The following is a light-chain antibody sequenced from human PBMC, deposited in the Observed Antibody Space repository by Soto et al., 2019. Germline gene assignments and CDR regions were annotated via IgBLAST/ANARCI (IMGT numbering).Light chain of an antibody. CDR2: DVT. J-gene: IGLJ1*01. Sequence: QSALTQPRSVSGSLGRSVTVSCTGTSSDVGGYNYVSWYQQYPGKAPKLMIYDVTKRPSGVPDRFSGSKSGNTASLTISGLQADDEADYYCCSFAGIYPYVFGTGTKVTVL. CDR1: SSDVGGYNY. V-gene: IGLV2-11*01. CDR3: CSFAGIYPYV.